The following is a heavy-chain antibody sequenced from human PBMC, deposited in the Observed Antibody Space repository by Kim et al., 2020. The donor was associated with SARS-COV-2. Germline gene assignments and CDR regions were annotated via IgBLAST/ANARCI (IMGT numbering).Heavy chain of an antibody. CDR1: GGSFSGYY. CDR3: ARRRYDYVWGSYRVPNWF. CDR2: INHSGST. D-gene: IGHD3-16*02. Sequence: SETLSLTCAVYGGSFSGYYWSWIRQPPGKGLEWIGEINHSGSTNYNPSLKSRVTISVDTSKNQFSLKLSSVTAADTAVYYCARRRYDYVWGSYRVPNWF. V-gene: IGHV4-34*01. J-gene: IGHJ5*01.